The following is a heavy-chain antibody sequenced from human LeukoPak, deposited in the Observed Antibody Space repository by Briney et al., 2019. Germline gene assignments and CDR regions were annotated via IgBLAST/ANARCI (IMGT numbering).Heavy chain of an antibody. CDR1: GGSISSYY. CDR2: IYYSGST. D-gene: IGHD5-18*01. CDR3: AGGYIYGSAYYYMDV. J-gene: IGHJ6*03. V-gene: IGHV4-59*01. Sequence: AETLSLTCTVSGGSISSYYWSWIRQPPGKGLEWIGYIYYSGSTKYNPSLKSRVAISVATSKNQFSLKLSSVTATDTAVYYCAGGYIYGSAYYYMDVWGKGPPVPISS.